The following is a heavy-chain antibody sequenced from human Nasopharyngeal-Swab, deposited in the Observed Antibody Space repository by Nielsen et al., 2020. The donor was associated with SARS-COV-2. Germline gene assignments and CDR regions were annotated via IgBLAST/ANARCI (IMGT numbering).Heavy chain of an antibody. CDR3: VRDRGTTGYDELDY. CDR1: GFIFSSHW. J-gene: IGHJ4*02. Sequence: ETLSLTCAASGFIFSSHWMTWVRQPPGKGLEWVANINTDGSQKHYVDSVPGRFTISRDNAKNSLSLEMNSLRAEDTAVYFCVRDRGTTGYDELDYWGQGTLVTVSS. V-gene: IGHV3-7*01. D-gene: IGHD5-12*01. CDR2: INTDGSQK.